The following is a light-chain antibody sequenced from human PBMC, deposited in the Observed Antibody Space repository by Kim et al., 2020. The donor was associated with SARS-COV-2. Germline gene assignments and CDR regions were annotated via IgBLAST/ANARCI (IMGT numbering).Light chain of an antibody. CDR3: SSYTTIRTWV. CDR2: DVS. Sequence: QSITISCTGTSSDVGAYTHVSWYQQHPGKAPKLMIFDVSERPAGVSNRFSGSKSGNTASLTISGLQAEDEADYYCSSYTTIRTWVFGGGTQLTVL. V-gene: IGLV2-14*03. CDR1: SSDVGAYTH. J-gene: IGLJ3*02.